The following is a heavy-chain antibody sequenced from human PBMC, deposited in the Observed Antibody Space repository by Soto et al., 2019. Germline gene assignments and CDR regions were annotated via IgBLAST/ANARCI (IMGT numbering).Heavy chain of an antibody. CDR1: GFTFSTYG. V-gene: IGHV3-53*01. J-gene: IGHJ4*02. Sequence: GGSLSLSCAASGFTFSTYGMSWVRQAPGKGLEWVSVIYSGGSTYYADSVKGRFTISRDNSKNTLFLQMNSLRAEDTAVYYCARAVIEGYYDSSPYYFDYWGQGTLVTVSS. CDR3: ARAVIEGYYDSSPYYFDY. D-gene: IGHD3-22*01. CDR2: IYSGGST.